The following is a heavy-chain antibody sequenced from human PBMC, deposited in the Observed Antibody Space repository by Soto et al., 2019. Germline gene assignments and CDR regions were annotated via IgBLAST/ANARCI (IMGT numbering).Heavy chain of an antibody. CDR3: ARDGDGYDH. D-gene: IGHD5-12*01. CDR1: GGSISSGSYY. CDR2: IYSSGGT. J-gene: IGHJ1*01. V-gene: IGHV4-61*01. Sequence: QVQLQESGPGLVKPSETLSLTCSVSGGSISSGSYYWTWIRQPPGKGLEWIGYIYSSGGTSYNPSLKSRVTISVDTSKNQVSLKLSSVTAADTAVYYCARDGDGYDHWGQGTLVTVSS.